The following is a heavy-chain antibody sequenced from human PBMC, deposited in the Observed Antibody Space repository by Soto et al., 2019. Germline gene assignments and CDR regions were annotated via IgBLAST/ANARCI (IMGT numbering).Heavy chain of an antibody. D-gene: IGHD2-8*01. CDR3: ARHFSGSGVPNEAFDI. J-gene: IGHJ3*02. CDR2: GNYSGST. V-gene: IGHV4-39*01. CDR1: GGSISSSRFY. Sequence: QLQLQESGPGMVKPSETLSLTCTVSGGSISSSRFYWGWIRQPPGKGLEWIGSGNYSGSTYYNPSLKSRVTISVETSKNQFSLSLSSVTAADTAVYYCARHFSGSGVPNEAFDIWGRGTMVTVSS.